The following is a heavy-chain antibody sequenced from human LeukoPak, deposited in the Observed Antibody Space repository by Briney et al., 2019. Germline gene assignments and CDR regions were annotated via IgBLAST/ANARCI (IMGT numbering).Heavy chain of an antibody. CDR1: GFTFSSYA. V-gene: IGHV3-30-3*01. CDR3: ARDVMARMGWLDP. Sequence: GSLRLSCAASGFTFSSYAMHWVRQAPGKGLEWVAVISYDGSNKYYADSVKGRFTISRDNAKNSVFLQMHSLRDEDTAVYFCARDVMARMGWLDPWGQGTRVTVSS. D-gene: IGHD3-16*01. J-gene: IGHJ5*02. CDR2: ISYDGSNK.